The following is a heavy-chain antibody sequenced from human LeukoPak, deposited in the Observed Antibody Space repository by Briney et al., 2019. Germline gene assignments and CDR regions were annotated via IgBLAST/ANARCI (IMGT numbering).Heavy chain of an antibody. Sequence: GGSLRLSCAASGFTVSSNYMSWVRQAPGKGLEWVSVIYSGGSTYYADSVKGRFTISRDNSKNTLYLQMNSLRAEDTAVYYCARDSSRDGYNYGLYYYYGMDVWGQGTTDTVSS. D-gene: IGHD5-24*01. CDR2: IYSGGST. CDR1: GFTVSSNY. CDR3: ARDSSRDGYNYGLYYYYGMDV. V-gene: IGHV3-66*01. J-gene: IGHJ6*02.